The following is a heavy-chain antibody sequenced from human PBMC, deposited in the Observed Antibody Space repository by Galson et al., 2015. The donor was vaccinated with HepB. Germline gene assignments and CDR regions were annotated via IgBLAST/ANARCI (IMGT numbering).Heavy chain of an antibody. CDR1: GFTFSSYS. Sequence: SLRLSCAASGFTFSSYSMNWVRQAPGKELEWVSYISGSSSTIYYADSVKGRFTISRDNAKNPLYLQMNSLRAEDTAVYYCARDYYGSGSFGGDAFDIWGQGTMVTVSS. CDR3: ARDYYGSGSFGGDAFDI. CDR2: ISGSSSTI. J-gene: IGHJ3*02. V-gene: IGHV3-48*04. D-gene: IGHD3-10*01.